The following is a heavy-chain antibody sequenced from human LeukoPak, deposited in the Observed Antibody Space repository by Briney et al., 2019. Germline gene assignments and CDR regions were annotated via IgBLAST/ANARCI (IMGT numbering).Heavy chain of an antibody. CDR1: GGSISSYY. J-gene: IGHJ6*03. CDR3: ARVKGNSSGWRGFVDYYYYMDV. Sequence: PSETLSLTCTVSGGSISSYYWSWIRQPAGKGLEWIGRIYTSGSTNYNPSLKSRVTMSVDTSKNQFSLKLSSVTAADTAVYYCARVKGNSSGWRGFVDYYYYMDVWGKGTTVTISS. D-gene: IGHD6-19*01. CDR2: IYTSGST. V-gene: IGHV4-4*07.